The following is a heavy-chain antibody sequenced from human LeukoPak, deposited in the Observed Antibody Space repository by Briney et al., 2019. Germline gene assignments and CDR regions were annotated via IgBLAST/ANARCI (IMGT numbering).Heavy chain of an antibody. Sequence: GGSLRLSCAVSGFTFSSYSMDWVRHARGKGLVWVSSLSSCSSYIYYADSVKGRFTISRDNAKNSLYLQMNSLRAEDTAVYYCAREFYYDSSGYYLDYWGQGTLVTVSS. V-gene: IGHV3-21*01. D-gene: IGHD3-22*01. J-gene: IGHJ4*02. CDR3: AREFYYDSSGYYLDY. CDR2: LSSCSSYI. CDR1: GFTFSSYS.